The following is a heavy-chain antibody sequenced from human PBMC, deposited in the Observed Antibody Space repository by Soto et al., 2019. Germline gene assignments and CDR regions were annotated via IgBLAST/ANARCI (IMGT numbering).Heavy chain of an antibody. CDR1: GFSLSTSGVG. D-gene: IGHD2-15*01. J-gene: IGHJ6*02. CDR2: IYWDDDK. CDR3: AYLPCSGGSCYWFSYSGMAV. V-gene: IGHV2-5*02. Sequence: QITLKESGPTLVKPTQTLTLTCTFSGFSLSTSGVGVAWIRQPPGKALEWLALIYWDDDKRYRPSLETRLTITKDTSKNQVVLTMTNMASVDTATYYCAYLPCSGGSCYWFSYSGMAVWGQGTTVTVSS.